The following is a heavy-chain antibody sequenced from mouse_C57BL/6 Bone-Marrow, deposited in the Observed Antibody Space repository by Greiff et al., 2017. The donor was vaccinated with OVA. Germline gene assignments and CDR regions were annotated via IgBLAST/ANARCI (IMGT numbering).Heavy chain of an antibody. Sequence: EVQLQQSGAELVRPGASVKLSCTASGFNIKDDYMHWVKQRPEQGLEWIGWIDPENGDTEYASKFQGKATITADTSSNTAYLQLSSLTSEDTAVCYCTTGLLRRFAYWGQGTLVTVSA. D-gene: IGHD1-2*01. CDR1: GFNIKDDY. CDR2: IDPENGDT. V-gene: IGHV14-4*01. CDR3: TTGLLRRFAY. J-gene: IGHJ3*01.